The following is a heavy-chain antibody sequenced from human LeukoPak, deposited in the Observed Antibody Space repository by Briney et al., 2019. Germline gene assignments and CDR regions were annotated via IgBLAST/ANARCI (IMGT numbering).Heavy chain of an antibody. CDR3: AREFSSGNGFDY. CDR2: IYYSGST. CDR1: GGSASSGSYY. J-gene: IGHJ4*02. D-gene: IGHD2-8*01. Sequence: SETLSLTCTVSGGSASSGSYYWSWIRQPPGKGLEWIGYIYYSGSTNYNPSLKSRVTISVDTSKNQFSLKLSSVTAADTAVYYCAREFSSGNGFDYWGQGTLVTVSS. V-gene: IGHV4-61*01.